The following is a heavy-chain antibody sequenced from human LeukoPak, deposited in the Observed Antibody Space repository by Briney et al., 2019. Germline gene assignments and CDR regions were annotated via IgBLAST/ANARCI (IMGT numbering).Heavy chain of an antibody. V-gene: IGHV4-59*01. Sequence: PSETLSLTCTVSGGSISSYYWSWIRQPPGKGLEWIGYIYYTGSTNYNPSLKSRVTISVDTSKNQFSLELSSVTAADTAVYYCARVGFGNTPHQMDYCGEGTLVTVSS. D-gene: IGHD4-23*01. CDR1: GGSISSYY. CDR2: IYYTGST. CDR3: ARVGFGNTPHQMDY. J-gene: IGHJ4*02.